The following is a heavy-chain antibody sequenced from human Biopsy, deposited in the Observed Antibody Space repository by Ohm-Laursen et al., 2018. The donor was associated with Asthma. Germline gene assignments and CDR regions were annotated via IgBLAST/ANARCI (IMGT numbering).Heavy chain of an antibody. CDR2: IYYTGTT. CDR1: GDSIDSGDYS. Sequence: SETLSLTCTVSGDSIDSGDYSWTWIRQSPGVGLEWIGYIYYTGTTNYNPSLKSRVTISMDTSKNQFSLKLSSVTAADTAVYYCARVPTTLRYFDLWGRGTLVTVSS. D-gene: IGHD2-15*01. J-gene: IGHJ2*01. CDR3: ARVPTTLRYFDL. V-gene: IGHV4-61*08.